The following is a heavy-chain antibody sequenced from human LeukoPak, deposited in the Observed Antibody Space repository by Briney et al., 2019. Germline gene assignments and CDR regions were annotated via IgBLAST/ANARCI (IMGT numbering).Heavy chain of an antibody. J-gene: IGHJ4*02. CDR2: IYGGDAA. CDR3: VTSTGQQFIPYDY. Sequence: QPGGSLRLSCAASGINVSSNYMTWIRQAPGKGLEWVSLIYGGDAAYYAESVRGRFMISRDNLKNTLFLQMNSLRVEDTAVYYCVTSTGQQFIPYDYWGQGTLVTVSS. D-gene: IGHD6-13*01. V-gene: IGHV3-66*02. CDR1: GINVSSNY.